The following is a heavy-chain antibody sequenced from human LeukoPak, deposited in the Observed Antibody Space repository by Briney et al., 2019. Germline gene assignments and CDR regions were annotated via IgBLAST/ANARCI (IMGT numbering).Heavy chain of an antibody. CDR2: IYSGGST. J-gene: IGHJ4*02. D-gene: IGHD5-24*01. Sequence: GSLRLSCAASGFTVSSNYMSWVRQAPGKGLEWVSVIYSGGSTYYADSVKGRFTISRDNSKNTLYLQMNSLRAEDTAVYYCPRAIWRDGYNRPYFDYWGQGTLVTVPS. CDR3: PRAIWRDGYNRPYFDY. V-gene: IGHV3-66*01. CDR1: GFTVSSNY.